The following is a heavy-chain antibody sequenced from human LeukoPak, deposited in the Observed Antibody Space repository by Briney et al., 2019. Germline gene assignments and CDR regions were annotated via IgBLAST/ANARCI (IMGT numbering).Heavy chain of an antibody. Sequence: SETLSLTCTVSGGSISSYYWSWIRQPPGKGLEWIGYIYYSGSTNYNPSLKSRVTISVDTSKNQFSLKLSSVTAADTAVYYCARDLGYYQYYMDVWGKGTTVTISS. J-gene: IGHJ6*03. CDR1: GGSISSYY. CDR2: IYYSGST. V-gene: IGHV4-59*12. CDR3: ARDLGYYQYYMDV.